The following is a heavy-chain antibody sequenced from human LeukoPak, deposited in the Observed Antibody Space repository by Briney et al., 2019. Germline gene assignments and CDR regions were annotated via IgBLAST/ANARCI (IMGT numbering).Heavy chain of an antibody. CDR3: ATTVGYCSSTSCSRFRYFDY. D-gene: IGHD2-2*01. Sequence: GGSLRLSCAASGFTFSSYAMTWVRQAPGKGLEWVSSISGSGGTTYYADSVKGRFTISRDNSKNTLSLQMNSLRAEDTAVYYCATTVGYCSSTSCSRFRYFDYWGQGTLVTVSS. J-gene: IGHJ4*02. CDR1: GFTFSSYA. V-gene: IGHV3-23*01. CDR2: ISGSGGTT.